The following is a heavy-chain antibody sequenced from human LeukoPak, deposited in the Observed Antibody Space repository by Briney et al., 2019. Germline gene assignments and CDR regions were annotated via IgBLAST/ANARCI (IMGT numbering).Heavy chain of an antibody. CDR2: ISGSGDNT. CDR3: AKPMGSNRFITFDY. D-gene: IGHD1-14*01. J-gene: IGHJ4*02. V-gene: IGHV3-23*01. Sequence: GGSLRRSCAASGFTFSSYAMRWVRQAPGKGLEWVSGISGSGDNTYYADSVKGRFTISRDNSKNTLYLQMNSLRAEDTAIYYCAKPMGSNRFITFDYWGQGTLVTVSS. CDR1: GFTFSSYA.